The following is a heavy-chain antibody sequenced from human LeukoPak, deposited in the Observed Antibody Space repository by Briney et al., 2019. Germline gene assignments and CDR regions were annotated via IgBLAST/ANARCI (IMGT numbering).Heavy chain of an antibody. V-gene: IGHV3-21*01. Sequence: GGSLRLSCAASGFTFSAYSMNWVRQAPGKGLEWVHPISTGSKYIYYADSVKGRFTISRDNAKNTLFLQMNSLRAEDTAVYFCASRLLDSSGYYYYFDSWGQGTLVTVSS. D-gene: IGHD3-22*01. CDR2: ISTGSKYI. J-gene: IGHJ4*02. CDR1: GFTFSAYS. CDR3: ASRLLDSSGYYYYFDS.